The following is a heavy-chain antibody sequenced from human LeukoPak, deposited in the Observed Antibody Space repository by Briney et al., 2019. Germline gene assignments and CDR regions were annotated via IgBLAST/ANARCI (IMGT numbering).Heavy chain of an antibody. CDR1: GFTFSNYG. CDR2: ISGSGGST. CDR3: AKDGHCSSTSCYLDY. J-gene: IGHJ4*02. V-gene: IGHV3-23*01. Sequence: GGSLRLSCAASGFTFSNYGMNWVRQAPGKGLEWVSGISGSGGSTYSADSVKGRFIISRDNSKNMLYLQMNSLRAEDTAVYYCAKDGHCSSTSCYLDYWGQGTLVTVSS. D-gene: IGHD2-2*01.